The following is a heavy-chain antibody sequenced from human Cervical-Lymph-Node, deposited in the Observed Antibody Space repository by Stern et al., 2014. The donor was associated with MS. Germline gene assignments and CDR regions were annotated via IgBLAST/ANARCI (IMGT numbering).Heavy chain of an antibody. V-gene: IGHV1-69*01. CDR2: IIPIFGKA. J-gene: IGHJ4*02. D-gene: IGHD5-24*01. CDR1: GGTFSSNA. CDR3: ARGKRWLQLGFDY. Sequence: VQLVESGAEVKKPGSSVKVSCKASGGTFSSNAINWVRQAPGQGLEWMGGIIPIFGKANYAQKFQGRVTITADESTSTAYMELSSLRSEDTAVYYCARGKRWLQLGFDYWGQGTLVTVSS.